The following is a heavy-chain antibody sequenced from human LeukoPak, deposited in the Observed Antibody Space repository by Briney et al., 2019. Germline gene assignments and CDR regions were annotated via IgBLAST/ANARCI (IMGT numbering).Heavy chain of an antibody. J-gene: IGHJ4*02. CDR1: AYSFTGYF. CDR2: INANSGDT. CDR3: ARDFSWGVDS. V-gene: IGHV1-2*02. D-gene: IGHD3-10*01. Sequence: ASVKVSCKTSAYSFTGYFFHWIRQAHGQALEWMGWINANSGDTNHAQQFQGRLTMTRDRSISTVYMELSRLRTDDTAVYYCARDFSWGVDSWGQGTLVTVSS.